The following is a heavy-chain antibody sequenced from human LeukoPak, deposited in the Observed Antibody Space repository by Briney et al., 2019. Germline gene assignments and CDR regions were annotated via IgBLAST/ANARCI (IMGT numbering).Heavy chain of an antibody. Sequence: ASETLSLTCTVSGGSISSGGYYWSWIRQPAGKGLEWIGRIYTSGSTNYNPSLKSRVTISVDTSKNQFSLKLSSVTAADTAVYYCARAVHITPNWFDPWGRGTLVTVSS. CDR2: IYTSGST. CDR3: ARAVHITPNWFDP. CDR1: GGSISSGGYY. J-gene: IGHJ5*02. V-gene: IGHV4-61*02. D-gene: IGHD2-21*01.